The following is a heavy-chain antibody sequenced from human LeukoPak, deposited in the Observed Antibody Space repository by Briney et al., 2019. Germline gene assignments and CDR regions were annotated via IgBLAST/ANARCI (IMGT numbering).Heavy chain of an antibody. V-gene: IGHV3-23*01. CDR1: GFTFSSYA. CDR3: AKRTGSGWLPSYYFDY. CDR2: ISGSGGST. J-gene: IGHJ4*02. Sequence: GGSLRLSCAASGFTFSSYAMSWVRQAPGRGLEWVSGISGSGGSTNYAGSVKGRLTISRDNSKNTLYLQMNSLRAEDTAVYYCAKRTGSGWLPSYYFDYWGQGTLVTVSS. D-gene: IGHD2-8*02.